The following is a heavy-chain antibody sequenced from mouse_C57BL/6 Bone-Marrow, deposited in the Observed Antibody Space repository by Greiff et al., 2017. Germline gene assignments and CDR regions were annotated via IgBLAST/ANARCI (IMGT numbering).Heavy chain of an antibody. Sequence: EVQLVESGAELVKPGASVKLSCTASGFNIKDYYMHWVKQRTEQGLEWIGRIDPEDGETKYASKFQGKATITSDTSSNTAYLQLSNLTSEDTAGYDCVLIYYAYGEVVDYWGQSTTLTVSS. V-gene: IGHV14-2*01. J-gene: IGHJ2*01. CDR2: IDPEDGET. CDR3: VLIYYAYGEVVDY. D-gene: IGHD2-2*01. CDR1: GFNIKDYY.